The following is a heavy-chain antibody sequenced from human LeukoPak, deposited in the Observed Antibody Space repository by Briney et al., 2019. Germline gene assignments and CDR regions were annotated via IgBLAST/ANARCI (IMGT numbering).Heavy chain of an antibody. CDR2: IKYDGSNT. CDR1: GFTFSTYG. J-gene: IGHJ4*02. D-gene: IGHD5-12*01. CDR3: AKGDTVTTKYIDY. Sequence: GGSLRLSCAASGFTFSTYGMHWVRQAPGKGLDWVAFIKYDGSNTYYGDSVQGRFTISRDSSKNTLYVQMNSLRAEDTAVYYCAKGDTVTTKYIDYWGQGILVTVSS. V-gene: IGHV3-30*02.